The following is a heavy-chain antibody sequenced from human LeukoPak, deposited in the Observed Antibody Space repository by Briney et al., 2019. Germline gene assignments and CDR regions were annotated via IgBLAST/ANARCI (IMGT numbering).Heavy chain of an antibody. V-gene: IGHV4-59*01. Sequence: ASETLSLTCTVSGGSISSYYWSWIRQPPGKGLEGIGYISYSGSTDYNPSLKSRVTISLDTSKNQFSLRLSSVTAADTAVYYCARETRLHSGSYSNDAFDIWGQGTMVTVSS. D-gene: IGHD1-26*01. CDR1: GGSISSYY. CDR3: ARETRLHSGSYSNDAFDI. J-gene: IGHJ3*02. CDR2: ISYSGST.